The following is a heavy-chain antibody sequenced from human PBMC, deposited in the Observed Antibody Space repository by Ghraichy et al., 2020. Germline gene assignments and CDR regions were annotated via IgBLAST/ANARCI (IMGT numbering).Heavy chain of an antibody. CDR2: IKQDGSDK. D-gene: IGHD5-12*01. CDR3: ARESSFAYSGFDY. Sequence: GGSLRLSREGKSTSMNTSHEIGVRKAPGEGKKKVANIKQDGSDKFYVDSVKGRFTISRDNAKNSLFLQMNSLRAEDTAVYYCARESSFAYSGFDYRGQG. CDR1: STSMNTSH. J-gene: IGHJ4*02. V-gene: IGHV3-7*03.